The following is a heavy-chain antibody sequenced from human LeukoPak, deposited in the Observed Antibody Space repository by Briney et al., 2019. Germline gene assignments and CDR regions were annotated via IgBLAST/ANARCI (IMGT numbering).Heavy chain of an antibody. CDR1: GFTFNNFW. Sequence: GGSLRLSCAASGFTFNNFWMSWVRQAPGKGLEWVSAISGSGGSTYYADSVKGRFTISRDNSKNTLYLLMNSLRAEDTAVYYCANPGSGHYPSPFDHWGQGTLVTVSS. CDR3: ANPGSGHYPSPFDH. J-gene: IGHJ4*02. V-gene: IGHV3-23*01. D-gene: IGHD3-22*01. CDR2: ISGSGGST.